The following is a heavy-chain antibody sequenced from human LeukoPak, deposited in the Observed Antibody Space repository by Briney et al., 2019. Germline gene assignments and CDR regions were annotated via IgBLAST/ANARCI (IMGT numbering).Heavy chain of an antibody. Sequence: GGSLRLSCAASGFTFSSYWMHWVRQAPGKGLVWVSRINSDGSSTNYADSVKGRFTISRDNAKNTLSLQMNSLRAEDTAVYYCARVPITLAGTKDAKYFQHWGQGTLVTVSS. D-gene: IGHD6-19*01. V-gene: IGHV3-74*01. CDR2: INSDGSST. CDR3: ARVPITLAGTKDAKYFQH. CDR1: GFTFSSYW. J-gene: IGHJ1*01.